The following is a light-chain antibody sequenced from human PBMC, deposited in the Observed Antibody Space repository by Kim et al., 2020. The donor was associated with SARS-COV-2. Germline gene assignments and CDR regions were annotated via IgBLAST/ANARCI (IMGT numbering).Light chain of an antibody. V-gene: IGKV1-16*01. CDR1: LGISNY. Sequence: SASVGDTVSITWRASLGISNYLAWFRQKPGKAPESLIYEASTLQSGVPSRFQGSGSGTEFTLTINSLQPDDFATYYCHQYDSYPPTFGQGTKLEI. CDR3: HQYDSYPPT. CDR2: EAS. J-gene: IGKJ2*01.